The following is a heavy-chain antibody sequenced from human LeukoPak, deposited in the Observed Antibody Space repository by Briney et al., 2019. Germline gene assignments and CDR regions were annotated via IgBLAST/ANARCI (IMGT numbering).Heavy chain of an antibody. D-gene: IGHD5-18*01. V-gene: IGHV4-59*01. J-gene: IGHJ4*02. CDR3: ASVDTAMSH. Sequence: SETLSPTCTVSGGSISSYYWSWIRQPPGKGLEWIGYIYYSGSTNYNPSLKSRVTISVDTSKNQFSLKLSSVTAADTAVYYCASVDTAMSHWGQGTLVTVSS. CDR1: GGSISSYY. CDR2: IYYSGST.